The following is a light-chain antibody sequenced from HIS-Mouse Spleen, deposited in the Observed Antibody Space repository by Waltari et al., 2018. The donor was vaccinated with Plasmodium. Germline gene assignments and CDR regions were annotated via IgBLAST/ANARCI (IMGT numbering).Light chain of an antibody. Sequence: SYELTQPPSVSVSPGQTARTTCQCDALPKKYAYWYQQKAGQAPVLVIYEDSKRPSGIPERFSGSSSGTMATLTISGAQVEDEADYYCYSTDSSGNHRVFGGGTKLTVL. CDR3: YSTDSSGNHRV. V-gene: IGLV3-10*01. CDR1: ALPKKY. CDR2: EDS. J-gene: IGLJ3*02.